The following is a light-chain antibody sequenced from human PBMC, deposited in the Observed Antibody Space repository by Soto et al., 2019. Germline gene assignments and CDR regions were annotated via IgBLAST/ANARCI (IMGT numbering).Light chain of an antibody. J-gene: IGKJ1*01. V-gene: IGKV1-5*01. CDR3: QQYTRFSWS. CDR1: QSVFSW. CDR2: DAS. Sequence: DIQMTQSPSTLSASVGDRVTITCRASQSVFSWLAWYQQKPGQAPKLLIYDASTLEGGVPSRFSGSGSGTEFTLTIGGLQPDDFATYHCQQYTRFSWSFGQGTKVEVK.